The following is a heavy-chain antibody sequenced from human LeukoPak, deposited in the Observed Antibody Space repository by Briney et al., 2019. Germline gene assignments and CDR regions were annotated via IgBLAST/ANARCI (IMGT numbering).Heavy chain of an antibody. CDR1: GYTFTGYY. V-gene: IGHV1-2*02. J-gene: IGHJ6*02. Sequence: ASVKVSCKASGYTFTGYYMHWVRQAPGQGLEWMGWISPNSGGTKYAQKFQGRLTMHRDTSISTANMELSRLRSDDTAVYYCARERTTVVTLDYYYVMDVWGQGTTVTVSS. D-gene: IGHD4-23*01. CDR2: ISPNSGGT. CDR3: ARERTTVVTLDYYYVMDV.